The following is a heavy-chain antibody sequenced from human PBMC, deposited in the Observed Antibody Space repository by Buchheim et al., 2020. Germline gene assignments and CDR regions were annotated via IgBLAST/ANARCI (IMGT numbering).Heavy chain of an antibody. V-gene: IGHV3-30*03. CDR3: ALMGAVAAFDY. J-gene: IGHJ4*02. Sequence: QVQLVESGGGVVQPGRSLRLSCAASGFTFSSYGMHWVRQAPGKGLEWVAVISYDGSNKYYADSVKGRFTISRDNSKNTLYLQMNSLRAEDTAVYYCALMGAVAAFDYWGQGTL. CDR1: GFTFSSYG. CDR2: ISYDGSNK. D-gene: IGHD6-19*01.